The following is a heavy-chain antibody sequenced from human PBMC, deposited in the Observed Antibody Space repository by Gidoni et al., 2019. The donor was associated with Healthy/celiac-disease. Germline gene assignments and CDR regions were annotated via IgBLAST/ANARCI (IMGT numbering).Heavy chain of an antibody. V-gene: IGHV4-34*01. CDR3: ARLSSGSYRGGGYYYYYYMDV. Sequence: QVQLQQWGAGLLKPSETLSLTCAVYGGSFSGYYWSWIRQPPGKGLEWIGEINHSGSTNYNPSLKSRVTISVDTSKNQFSLKLSSVTAADTAVYYCARLSSGSYRGGGYYYYYYMDVWGKGTTVTVSS. CDR2: INHSGST. D-gene: IGHD3-10*01. CDR1: GGSFSGYY. J-gene: IGHJ6*03.